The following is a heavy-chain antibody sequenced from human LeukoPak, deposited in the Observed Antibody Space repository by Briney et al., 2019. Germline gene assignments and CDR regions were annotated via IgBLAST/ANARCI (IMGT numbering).Heavy chain of an antibody. Sequence: ASVKVSCKASGYTFSTYGISWVRQAPGQGLEWMGWISAYTGNTNYAQNVQGRVTMTTATSTSTSYLELRSLRSDDTAVYYCARDCGNCGGAPDDTFDIWGQGTMVTVSS. CDR3: ARDCGNCGGAPDDTFDI. J-gene: IGHJ3*02. V-gene: IGHV1-18*01. CDR1: GYTFSTYG. CDR2: ISAYTGNT. D-gene: IGHD2-21*01.